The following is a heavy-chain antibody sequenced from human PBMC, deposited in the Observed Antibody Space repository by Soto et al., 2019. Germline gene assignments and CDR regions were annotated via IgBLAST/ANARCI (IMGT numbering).Heavy chain of an antibody. CDR3: ARGPWPYCSGGSCYYNWFDP. D-gene: IGHD2-15*01. CDR1: GGSVSSGSYY. J-gene: IGHJ5*02. Sequence: SETLSLTCTVSGGSVSSGSYYWSWIRQPPGKGLEWIGYIYYSGSTNYNPSLKSRVTISVDTSKNQFSLKLSSVTAADTAVYYCARGPWPYCSGGSCYYNWFDPWGQGTLVTVSS. V-gene: IGHV4-61*01. CDR2: IYYSGST.